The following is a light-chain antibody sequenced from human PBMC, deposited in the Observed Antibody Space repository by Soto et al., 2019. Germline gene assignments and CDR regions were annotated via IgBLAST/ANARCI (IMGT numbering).Light chain of an antibody. CDR3: QQYTDWPSYP. Sequence: EIVMTQSPATLSVSPGERASLSCRASQTVSSNLAWFQQIPGQAPRLLIYGASTRAAGIPARFSGAGSGTEFALTISSLQSDDFAVYYCQQYTDWPSYPFGQGTKLEIK. CDR2: GAS. J-gene: IGKJ2*01. CDR1: QTVSSN. V-gene: IGKV3-15*01.